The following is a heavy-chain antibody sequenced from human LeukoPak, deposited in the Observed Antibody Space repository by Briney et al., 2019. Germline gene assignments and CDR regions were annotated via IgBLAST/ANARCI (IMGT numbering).Heavy chain of an antibody. V-gene: IGHV1-69*13. CDR3: AREVWELLSRNYYYYYMDV. Sequence: ASVKLSCKASGGTFSRYAMSWVRQAPGQGLEWMGGIIPIFGTASFAQKFQGRVTITADESTGTAYMELSSLRSEDTAVYYCAREVWELLSRNYYYYYMDVWGKGATVTISS. J-gene: IGHJ6*03. D-gene: IGHD1-26*01. CDR1: GGTFSRYA. CDR2: IIPIFGTA.